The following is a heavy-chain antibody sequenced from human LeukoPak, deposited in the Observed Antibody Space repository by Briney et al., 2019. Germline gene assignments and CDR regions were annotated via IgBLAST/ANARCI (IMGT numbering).Heavy chain of an antibody. V-gene: IGHV3-23*01. CDR1: GFTFSSYG. Sequence: GGSLRLSCAASGFTFSSYGMSWVRQAPGKGLEGVSSISGSGGSTYYADSVKGRFTISRDNAKNSLYLQMNSLRAEDTALYYCAKDQRGATSGSYLFDYWGQGTLVTVSS. D-gene: IGHD1-26*01. CDR3: AKDQRGATSGSYLFDY. CDR2: ISGSGGST. J-gene: IGHJ4*02.